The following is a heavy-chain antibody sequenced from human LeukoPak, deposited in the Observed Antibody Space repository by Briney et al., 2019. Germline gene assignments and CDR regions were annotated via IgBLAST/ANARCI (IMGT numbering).Heavy chain of an antibody. CDR1: GYTFTGYY. CDR3: AREDGTGSYSDDAFDI. CDR2: INPNSGGT. J-gene: IGHJ3*02. V-gene: IGHV1-2*02. D-gene: IGHD3-10*01. Sequence: ASVKVSCKASGYTFTGYYMRWVRQAPGQGLEWMGWINPNSGGTNYAQKFQGRVTMTRDTSISTAYMELSRLRSDDTAVYYCAREDGTGSYSDDAFDIWAKGQWSPSLQ.